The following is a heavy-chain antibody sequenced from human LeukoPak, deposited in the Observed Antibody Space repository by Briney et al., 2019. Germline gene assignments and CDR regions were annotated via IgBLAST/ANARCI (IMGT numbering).Heavy chain of an antibody. J-gene: IGHJ4*02. Sequence: PGGSLRLSCAATGFTFSSYSMNWVRQAPGKGLEWVSYISSSGGTIYYADSVRGRFTISRDNAKNSLYLQMNSLRAEDTAVYYCARDLYGDYVVDYWGQGTLVTVSS. CDR3: ARDLYGDYVVDY. D-gene: IGHD4-17*01. CDR1: GFTFSSYS. CDR2: ISSSGGTI. V-gene: IGHV3-48*01.